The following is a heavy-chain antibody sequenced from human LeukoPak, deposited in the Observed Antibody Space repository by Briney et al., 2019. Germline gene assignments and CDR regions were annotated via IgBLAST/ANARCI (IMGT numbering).Heavy chain of an antibody. CDR2: ISGTSVHI. CDR1: GFIFSTSS. CDR3: ASGTIVGARGADN. V-gene: IGHV3-21*01. J-gene: IGHJ4*02. D-gene: IGHD1-26*01. Sequence: GGSLRLSCSASGFIFSTSSMKWFRQAPGKALEWVSAISGTSVHIYYADSVKGRFTISRDNVKESLYLHMNSLRAEDTAVYYCASGTIVGARGADNWGQGTLVTVPS.